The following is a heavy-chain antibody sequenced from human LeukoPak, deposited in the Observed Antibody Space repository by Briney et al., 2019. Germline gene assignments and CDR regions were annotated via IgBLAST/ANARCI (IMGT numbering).Heavy chain of an antibody. J-gene: IGHJ4*02. V-gene: IGHV1-46*01. CDR2: INPSGGTT. D-gene: IGHD5-18*01. CDR1: GYTFTSYY. CDR3: ARSMQLWFPFDY. Sequence: ASVKVSCKASGYTFTSYYMHWVRQAPGQGLEWMGIINPSGGTTTYAQKSQGRVTMTRDTSTSTVYMDLSSLRYEDTALYYCARSMQLWFPFDYWGQGTLVTVSA.